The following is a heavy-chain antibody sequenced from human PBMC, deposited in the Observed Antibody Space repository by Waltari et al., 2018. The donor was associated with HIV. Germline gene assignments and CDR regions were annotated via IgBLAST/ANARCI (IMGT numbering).Heavy chain of an antibody. CDR3: ARRKGYGDYGGGFYFDY. V-gene: IGHV4-59*01. J-gene: IGHJ4*02. CDR1: GGSISSYY. CDR2: IYYSGTT. D-gene: IGHD4-17*01. Sequence: QVQLQESGPGLVKPSETLSLTCNVSGGSISSYYWSWIRQPPGKGLEWIGYIYYSGTTNYKPSLKRRVTISLDTSKNQFSLKLSSVTAADTAVYYCARRKGYGDYGGGFYFDYWGQGTLVTVSS.